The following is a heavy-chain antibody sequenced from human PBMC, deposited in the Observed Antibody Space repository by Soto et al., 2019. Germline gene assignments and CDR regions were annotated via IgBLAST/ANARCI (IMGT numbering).Heavy chain of an antibody. CDR2: IIPIFGTA. D-gene: IGHD6-19*01. CDR3: ARDRDSSGWYEAFDY. J-gene: IGHJ4*02. CDR1: GGTLSSYA. V-gene: IGHV1-69*13. Sequence: ASVKVSYKASGGTLSSYAISWVRQAAGQGLEWMGGIIPIFGTANYAQKFQGRVTITADESTSTAYMELNSLRAEDTAVYYCARDRDSSGWYEAFDYWGQGTLVTVSS.